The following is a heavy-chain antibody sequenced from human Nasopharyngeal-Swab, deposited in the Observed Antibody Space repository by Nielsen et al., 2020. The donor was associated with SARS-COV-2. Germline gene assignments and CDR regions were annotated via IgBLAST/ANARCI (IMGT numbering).Heavy chain of an antibody. Sequence: VRQAPGKGLEWVSAISGSGDGTYYVDSVKGRFTISRDNSKNTEYLQMNGLRPEDTAVYYCARDSVSGYGHGYWGQGTLVTVSS. CDR3: ARDSVSGYGHGY. D-gene: IGHD5-12*01. CDR2: ISGSGDGT. V-gene: IGHV3-23*01. J-gene: IGHJ4*02.